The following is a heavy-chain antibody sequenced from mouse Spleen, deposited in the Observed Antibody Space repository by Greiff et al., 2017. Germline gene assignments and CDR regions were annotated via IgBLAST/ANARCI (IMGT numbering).Heavy chain of an antibody. V-gene: IGHV1-15*01. J-gene: IGHJ4*01. CDR1: GYTFTDYE. D-gene: IGHD1-1*01. CDR3: TRSSSYRAMDY. Sequence: QVQLQQSGAELVRPGASVTLSCKASGYTFTDYEMHWVKQTPVHGLEWIGAIDPETGGTAYNQKFKGKAILTADKSSSTAYMELRSLTSEDSAVYYCTRSSSYRAMDYWGQGTSVTVSS. CDR2: IDPETGGT.